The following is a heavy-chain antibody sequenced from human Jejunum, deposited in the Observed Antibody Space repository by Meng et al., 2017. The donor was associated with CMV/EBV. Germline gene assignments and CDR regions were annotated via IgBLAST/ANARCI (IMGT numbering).Heavy chain of an antibody. J-gene: IGHJ4*02. CDR3: ARGPGYSYHDYLDY. CDR1: VSRSSAA. V-gene: IGHV6-1*01. CDR2: TYYRSKWYT. Sequence: VSRSSAAWNLIRQSPSRGLAWLGRTYYRSKWYTDYAVSLKSRITITADTSKNQFFLQLDSVTPEDTAVYFCARGPGYSYHDYLDYWGQGTLVTVSS. D-gene: IGHD5-18*01.